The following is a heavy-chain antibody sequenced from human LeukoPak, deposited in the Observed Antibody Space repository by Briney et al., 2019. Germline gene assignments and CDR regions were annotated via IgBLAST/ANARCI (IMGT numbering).Heavy chain of an antibody. Sequence: GGSLRLSCAASGFTFSSYAMSWVRQAPGKGLEWVSAISGSGGSTYYADSVKGRFTISRDNSKNTLYLQMNSLRAEDTAVYYCARDLEAPNYYDSRSYLSGYWGQGTLVTVSS. CDR1: GFTFSSYA. V-gene: IGHV3-23*01. D-gene: IGHD3-22*01. CDR2: ISGSGGST. J-gene: IGHJ4*02. CDR3: ARDLEAPNYYDSRSYLSGY.